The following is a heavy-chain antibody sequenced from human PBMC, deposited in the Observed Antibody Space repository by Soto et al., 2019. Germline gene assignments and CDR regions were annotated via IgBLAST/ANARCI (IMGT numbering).Heavy chain of an antibody. D-gene: IGHD5-18*01. CDR1: GFTFSSYG. CDR3: ARDADTAMGVGYYGMDV. J-gene: IGHJ6*02. CDR2: IWYDGSNN. V-gene: IGHV3-33*01. Sequence: GGSLRLSCAASGFTFSSYGMHWVRQAPGKGLEWVAVIWYDGSNNYYADSVKGRFTISRDNSKNTLYLQMNSLRAEDTAVYYCARDADTAMGVGYYGMDVWGQGTTVTVSS.